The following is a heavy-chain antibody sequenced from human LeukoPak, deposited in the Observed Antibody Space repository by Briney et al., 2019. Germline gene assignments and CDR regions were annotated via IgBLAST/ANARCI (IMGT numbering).Heavy chain of an antibody. V-gene: IGHV3-30*02. J-gene: IGHJ3*02. Sequence: GGSLRLSCAASGFTFSSYGMHWVRQAPGKGLEWGAFIRYDGSNKYYADSVKGRFTISRDNSKNTLYLQMNSLRAEDTAVYYCAKVSSGSYGIDAFDIWGQGTMVTVSS. D-gene: IGHD1-26*01. CDR3: AKVSSGSYGIDAFDI. CDR2: IRYDGSNK. CDR1: GFTFSSYG.